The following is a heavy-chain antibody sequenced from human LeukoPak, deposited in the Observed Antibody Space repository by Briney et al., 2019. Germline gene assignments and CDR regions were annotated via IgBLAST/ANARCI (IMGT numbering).Heavy chain of an antibody. V-gene: IGHV3-21*01. CDR2: ISSSSSYI. J-gene: IGHJ4*02. CDR1: GFTFSSYS. CDR3: AREYSSGWGPSYYFDY. Sequence: PGGSLRLSCAASGFTFSSYSMNWVRQAPGKGLEWVSSISSSSSYIYYADSVKGRFTISRDSAKNSLYLQMNSLRAEDTAVYYCAREYSSGWGPSYYFDYWGQGTLVTVSS. D-gene: IGHD6-19*01.